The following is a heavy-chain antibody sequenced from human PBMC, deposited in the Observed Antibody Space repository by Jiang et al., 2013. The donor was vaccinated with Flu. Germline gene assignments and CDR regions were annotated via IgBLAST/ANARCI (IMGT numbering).Heavy chain of an antibody. J-gene: IGHJ2*01. D-gene: IGHD3-16*01. Sequence: ETLSLTCTVSGGSIISYYWNWMRQAPGKGLEWIGYIYHDGSSKFNPSLKSRVTISADTSKNQFSLLLRSVTAADTATYYCARDPGSTFYPYWFFDLWGRGTLVAVSS. V-gene: IGHV4-59*01. CDR2: IYHDGSS. CDR3: ARDPGSTFYPYWFFDL. CDR1: GGSIISYY.